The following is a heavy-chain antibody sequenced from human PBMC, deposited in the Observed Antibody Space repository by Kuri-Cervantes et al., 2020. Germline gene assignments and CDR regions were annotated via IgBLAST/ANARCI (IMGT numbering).Heavy chain of an antibody. CDR3: ARGEDYSDSSGFYDDS. D-gene: IGHD3-22*01. Sequence: SETLSLTCAVSGGSISSYYWSWIRQPPGKGLEWIGYIYYSGSTNYNPSLKSRVTISVDTSKNQFSLKLTSVTAADTAVYYCARGEDYSDSSGFYDDSWGQGVLVTVSS. CDR2: IYYSGST. CDR1: GGSISSYY. J-gene: IGHJ4*02. V-gene: IGHV4-59*12.